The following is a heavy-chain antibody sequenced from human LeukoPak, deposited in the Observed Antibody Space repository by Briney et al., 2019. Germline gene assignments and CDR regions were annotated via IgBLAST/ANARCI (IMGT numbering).Heavy chain of an antibody. J-gene: IGHJ5*02. CDR1: GGSISSYY. CDR3: ARTGVSEAGSNWFDP. CDR2: IYYSGST. Sequence: PSETLSLTCTVSGGSISSYYWSWIRQPPGKGLEWIGYIYYSGSTNYNPSLKSRVTISVDTSKNQFSLKLSSVTAADTAVYYCARTGVSEAGSNWFDPWGRGTLVTVSS. V-gene: IGHV4-59*01. D-gene: IGHD6-13*01.